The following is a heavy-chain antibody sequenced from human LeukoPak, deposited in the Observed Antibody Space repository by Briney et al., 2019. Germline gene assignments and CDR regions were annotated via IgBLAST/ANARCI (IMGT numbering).Heavy chain of an antibody. J-gene: IGHJ4*02. CDR1: GYSISSGYY. CDR2: IYHSGST. Sequence: PSETLSLTWTVSGYSISSGYYWGCIRQPPGKGLGWIGSIYHSGSTYYNPSLKSRVTISVDTSKNQFSLKLSSVTAADTAVYYCARLEWELRLHFDYWGQGTLVTVSS. V-gene: IGHV4-38-2*02. CDR3: ARLEWELRLHFDY. D-gene: IGHD1-26*01.